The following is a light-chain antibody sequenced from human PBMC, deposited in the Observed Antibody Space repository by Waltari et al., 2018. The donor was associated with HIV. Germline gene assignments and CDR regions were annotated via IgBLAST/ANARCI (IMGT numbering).Light chain of an antibody. CDR2: EGI. CDR3: CSYGGSSNWL. V-gene: IGLV2-23*01. J-gene: IGLJ2*01. CDR1: SSDIGNYNL. Sequence: QSALTPPASVSGSPGQSITISCTETSSDIGNYNLVSWYQQHPGKAPKLIIYEGIKRPSGVSNRISGSKSANTASLTISGLQAEDEADYYCCSYGGSSNWLFGGGTKLTVL.